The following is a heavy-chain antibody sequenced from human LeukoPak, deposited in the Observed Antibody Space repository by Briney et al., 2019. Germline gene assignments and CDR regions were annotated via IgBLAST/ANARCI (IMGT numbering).Heavy chain of an antibody. CDR2: INSDGSST. CDR1: GFTFSSYW. Sequence: GGSLRLSCAASGFTFSSYWLHWVRQAPGKGLVWVSRINSDGSSTSYADSVKGRFTISRDNAKNTLYLQMNSLRAEDTAVYYCARDLLGNSGSYLRHPNGPPFDYWGQGTLVTVSS. D-gene: IGHD1-26*01. J-gene: IGHJ4*02. CDR3: ARDLLGNSGSYLRHPNGPPFDY. V-gene: IGHV3-74*01.